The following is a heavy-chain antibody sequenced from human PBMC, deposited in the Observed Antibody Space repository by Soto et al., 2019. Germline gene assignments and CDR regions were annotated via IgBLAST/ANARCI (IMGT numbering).Heavy chain of an antibody. CDR2: INPSGGST. J-gene: IGHJ4*02. CDR3: ARRAETNGWNGFGADKYYFDF. CDR1: GYTFTSYY. V-gene: IGHV1-46*01. D-gene: IGHD1-1*01. Sequence: ASVKVSCEASGYTFTSYYIHWVRQAPGQGLEWMGIINPSGGSTSYAQKFQGRVTMTRDTSTSTVYMELSSLRSEDTAVYYCARRAETNGWNGFGADKYYFDFWGQGTLVTVSS.